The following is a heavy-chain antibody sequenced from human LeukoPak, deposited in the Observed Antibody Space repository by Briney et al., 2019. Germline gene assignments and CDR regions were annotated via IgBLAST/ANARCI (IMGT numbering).Heavy chain of an antibody. V-gene: IGHV3-23*01. CDR2: ISNTGIST. CDR1: GFTFSSYA. D-gene: IGHD6-6*01. J-gene: IGHJ4*02. Sequence: GGSLRLSCAASGFTFSSYAMNWVRQAPGKGLERVSTISNTGISTFYADSVRGRFTISRDNSKNTLYLQMDNVRAEDTAVYYCAKPAPRTTIAARLDYWGQGTLVTVSS. CDR3: AKPAPRTTIAARLDY.